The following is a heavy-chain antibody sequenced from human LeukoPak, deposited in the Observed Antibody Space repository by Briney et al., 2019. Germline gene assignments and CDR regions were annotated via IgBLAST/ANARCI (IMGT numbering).Heavy chain of an antibody. CDR1: GGSISSSSSY. D-gene: IGHD4-17*01. V-gene: IGHV4-39*01. CDR2: IYYSGST. Sequence: SETLSLTCTVSGGSISSSSSYWGWIRQPPGKGLEWIGSIYYSGSTYYNPSLKSRVTISVDTSKNQFSLKLSSVTAADTAVYYCARHLEGATVTTIDYWGQGTLVTVSS. CDR3: ARHLEGATVTTIDY. J-gene: IGHJ4*02.